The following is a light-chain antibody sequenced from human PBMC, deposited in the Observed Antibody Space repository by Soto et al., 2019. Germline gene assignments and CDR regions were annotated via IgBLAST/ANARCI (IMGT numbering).Light chain of an antibody. Sequence: QPVLTQPPSASGTPGQRVTISCSGSSSNIGINTVNWYQQLPGTAPKLLIYGNNQRPSGVPDRFSGSKSGTSASLAISGLQSEDEADYYCASWEDSLNGWVFGGGTKLTVL. V-gene: IGLV1-44*01. J-gene: IGLJ3*02. CDR1: SSNIGINT. CDR2: GNN. CDR3: ASWEDSLNGWV.